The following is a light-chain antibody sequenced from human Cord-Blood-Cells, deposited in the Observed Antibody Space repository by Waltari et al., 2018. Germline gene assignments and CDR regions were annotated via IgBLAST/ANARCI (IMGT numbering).Light chain of an antibody. CDR3: QQRSNWPPYT. V-gene: IGKV3-11*01. CDR2: DAS. CDR1: QSVSSY. Sequence: IVLTQSPAAMSLSPGERATISCRSSQSVSSYLAWYQQKPVQAPRLLIYDASNRATGIPAGFSGSGSGTDFTLTISSLEPEDFAVYYCQQRSNWPPYTFGQGTKLEIK. J-gene: IGKJ2*01.